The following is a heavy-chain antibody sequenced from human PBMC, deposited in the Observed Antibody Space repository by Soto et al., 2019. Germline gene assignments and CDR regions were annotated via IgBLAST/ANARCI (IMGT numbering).Heavy chain of an antibody. D-gene: IGHD6-19*01. Sequence: ASVKVSCKASGYTFTSYDINWVRQATGQGLEGMGWMNTNSGNTGYAQKYQGRVTMTRNTSISTAYMELSSLRSEDTAVDYCARGGALDGTNPPFNHWGQGTLVTVSS. CDR3: ARGGALDGTNPPFNH. CDR1: GYTFTSYD. J-gene: IGHJ4*02. V-gene: IGHV1-8*01. CDR2: MNTNSGNT.